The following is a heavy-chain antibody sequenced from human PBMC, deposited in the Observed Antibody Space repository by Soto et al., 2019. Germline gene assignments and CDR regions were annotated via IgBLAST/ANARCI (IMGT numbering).Heavy chain of an antibody. V-gene: IGHV3-7*01. CDR2: INEDGSEK. J-gene: IGHJ4*02. Sequence: EVQLVESGGGLVQPGGSLRLSCAASGLSFSTYWMTWVRLAPGTGLEWVANINEDGSEKNYVDSVKGRFTISRDNAQNSLYLQMDSLRAEDTAVYYCAARASLEGWGQGTLVTASS. D-gene: IGHD1-1*01. CDR1: GLSFSTYW. CDR3: AARASLEG.